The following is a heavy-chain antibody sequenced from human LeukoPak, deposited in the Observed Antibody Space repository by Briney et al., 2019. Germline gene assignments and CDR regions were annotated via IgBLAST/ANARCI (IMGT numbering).Heavy chain of an antibody. CDR3: ARSPVLPNCSGGSCYDAFDI. V-gene: IGHV1-18*01. CDR1: GYTFINYA. Sequence: ASVKVSCKASGYTFINYAISWVRQAPGQGLEWMGWISAYNANTHYAQKVQGRVTVTTDTSTSTAYMELRSLRSDDTAVYYCARSPVLPNCSGGSCYDAFDIWGQGTMVTVSS. D-gene: IGHD2-15*01. J-gene: IGHJ3*02. CDR2: ISAYNANT.